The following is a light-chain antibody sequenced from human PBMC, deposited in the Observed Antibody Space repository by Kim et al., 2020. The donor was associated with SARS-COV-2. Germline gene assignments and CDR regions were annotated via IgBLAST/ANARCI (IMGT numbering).Light chain of an antibody. CDR2: GNF. V-gene: IGLV1-40*01. CDR3: QSYDNSLSGLV. J-gene: IGLJ2*01. CDR1: RTNFGAGFD. Sequence: RVTMSCTGSRTNFGAGFDGHWYQQFPGSAPKVLIYGNFNRPSGVPDRFSGSRSGHSASLTITGLQADDEGDYYCQSYDNSLSGLVFGGGTQLTVL.